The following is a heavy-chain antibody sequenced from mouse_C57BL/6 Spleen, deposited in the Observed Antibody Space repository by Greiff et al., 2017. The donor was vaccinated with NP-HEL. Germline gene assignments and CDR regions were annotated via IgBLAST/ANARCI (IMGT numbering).Heavy chain of an antibody. CDR2: ISDGGSYT. J-gene: IGHJ1*03. V-gene: IGHV5-4*01. D-gene: IGHD1-1*01. Sequence: EVHLVESGGGLVKPGGSLKLSCAASGFTFSSYAMSWVRQTPEKRLEWVATISDGGSYTYYPDNVKGRFTISRDNAKNNLYLQMSHLKSEDTAMYYCARLLRYDWYFDVWGTGTTVTVSS. CDR1: GFTFSSYA. CDR3: ARLLRYDWYFDV.